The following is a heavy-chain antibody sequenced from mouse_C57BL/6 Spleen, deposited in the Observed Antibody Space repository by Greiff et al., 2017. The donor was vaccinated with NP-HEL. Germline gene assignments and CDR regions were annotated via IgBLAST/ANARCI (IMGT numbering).Heavy chain of an antibody. Sequence: VQLQQPGAELVKPGASVKLSCKASGYTFTSYWMHWVKQRPGQGLEWIGMIHPNSGNTNYNEKFKSKATLTVDKSSSTAYMQLSSLTSEDSAVYYCASNYYGSSYYAMDYWGQGTSVTVSS. V-gene: IGHV1-64*01. CDR2: IHPNSGNT. CDR1: GYTFTSYW. D-gene: IGHD1-1*01. CDR3: ASNYYGSSYYAMDY. J-gene: IGHJ4*01.